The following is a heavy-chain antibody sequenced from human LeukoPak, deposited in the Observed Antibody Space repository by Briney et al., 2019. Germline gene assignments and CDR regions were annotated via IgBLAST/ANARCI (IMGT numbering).Heavy chain of an antibody. V-gene: IGHV3-74*01. D-gene: IGHD3-10*01. J-gene: IGHJ4*02. CDR2: INSDGSSA. CDR3: ARGFTLVRGVDY. Sequence: RSLRLSCAASGFTFSSYWMHGVRQAAGKGLVWVSRINSDGSSATYADSVKGRFTISRDNAKSTLYLQVNSLRAEDTAVYYCARGFTLVRGVDYWGQGTLVTVS. CDR1: GFTFSSYW.